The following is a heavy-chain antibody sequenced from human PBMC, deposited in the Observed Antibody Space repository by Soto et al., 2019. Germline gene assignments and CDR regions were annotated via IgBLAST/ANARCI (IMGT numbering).Heavy chain of an antibody. V-gene: IGHV3-23*01. CDR2: ISGSGGST. Sequence: GGSLRLSCAASGFTFSSYAMSWVRQAPGKGLEWVSAISGSGGSTYYADSVKGRFTISRDNSKNTLYLQMNSLRAEDTAVYYCAKFLSYYDILTGFDYWGQGTLVTVSS. D-gene: IGHD3-9*01. CDR3: AKFLSYYDILTGFDY. J-gene: IGHJ4*02. CDR1: GFTFSSYA.